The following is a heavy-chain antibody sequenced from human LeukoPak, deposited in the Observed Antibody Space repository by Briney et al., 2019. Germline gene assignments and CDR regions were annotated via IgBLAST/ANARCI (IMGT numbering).Heavy chain of an antibody. CDR2: IYYSGST. CDR3: ARDTGQWLVRGYNWFDP. CDR1: GGSVSSVSYY. D-gene: IGHD6-19*01. Sequence: SDTLSLTCTVSGGSVSSVSYYWSWIRQPPGKGLEWIGYIYYSGSTNYNPSLKSRVTISVDTSKNQFSLKLSSVTAADTAVYYCARDTGQWLVRGYNWFDPWGQGTLVTVSS. V-gene: IGHV4-61*01. J-gene: IGHJ5*02.